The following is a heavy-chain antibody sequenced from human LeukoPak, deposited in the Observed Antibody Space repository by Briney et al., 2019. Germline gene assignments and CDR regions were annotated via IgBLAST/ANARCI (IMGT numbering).Heavy chain of an antibody. V-gene: IGHV3-30*18. D-gene: IGHD2-21*02. J-gene: IGHJ4*02. Sequence: GRSLRLSCAASGFTFSSYGMHWVRQAPGKGLEWVAVISYDGSNKYYADSVKGRFTISRDNSKNTLYLQMNSLRAEDTAVYYCAKDLTYCGGDCRVYWGQGTLVTVSS. CDR1: GFTFSSYG. CDR3: AKDLTYCGGDCRVY. CDR2: ISYDGSNK.